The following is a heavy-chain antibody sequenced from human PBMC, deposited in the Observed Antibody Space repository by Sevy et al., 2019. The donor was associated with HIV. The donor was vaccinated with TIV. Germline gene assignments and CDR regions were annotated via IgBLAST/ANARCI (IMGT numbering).Heavy chain of an antibody. CDR3: ARARADYDYVWGSYRYDNWFDP. CDR2: IIPIFGTA. D-gene: IGHD3-16*02. CDR1: GGTFSSYA. Sequence: ASVKVSCKASGGTFSSYAISWVRQAPGQGLEWMGGIIPIFGTANYAQKFQGRVTITADKSTSTAYMELSSLRSEDTAVYYWARARADYDYVWGSYRYDNWFDPWGQGTLVTVSS. J-gene: IGHJ5*02. V-gene: IGHV1-69*06.